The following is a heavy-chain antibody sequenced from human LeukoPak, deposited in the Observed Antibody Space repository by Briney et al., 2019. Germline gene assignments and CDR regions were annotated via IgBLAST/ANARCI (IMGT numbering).Heavy chain of an antibody. CDR1: GYTFTGYY. J-gene: IGHJ4*02. Sequence: ASVKVSCKASGYTFTGYYMHWVRQAPGQGLGWMGWINPNSDGTNYAQNFQGRVTMIRDTSISTAYMELSSLRSDDTAVYYCARGSVYIVPTMVPVLSFDYWGQGTLVTVSS. V-gene: IGHV1-2*02. CDR2: INPNSDGT. D-gene: IGHD5-12*01. CDR3: ARGSVYIVPTMVPVLSFDY.